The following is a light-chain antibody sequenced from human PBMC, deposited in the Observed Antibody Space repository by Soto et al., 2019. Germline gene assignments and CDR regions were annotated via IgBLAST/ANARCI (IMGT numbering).Light chain of an antibody. CDR1: SSDVGSYNL. Sequence: QSALTQPASVSGSPGQSITISCTGTSSDVGSYNLVSWYQQHPGKAPKLMIYEGSKRPSGVSNRFSGSKSGNTASLTISGLQAEDEADYYCCSYALLGGGTKLTVL. CDR3: CSYAL. J-gene: IGLJ3*02. CDR2: EGS. V-gene: IGLV2-23*01.